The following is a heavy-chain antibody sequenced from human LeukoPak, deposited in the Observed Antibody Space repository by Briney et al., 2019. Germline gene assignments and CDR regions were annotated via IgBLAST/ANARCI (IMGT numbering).Heavy chain of an antibody. Sequence: SVKVSCKASGGTFSSYTISWVRQAPGQGLEWMGRIIPILGIANYAQKFQGRVTITADKSTSTAYMELSSLRFEDTAVYYCARGTAAIRGNAFDIWGQGTMVTVSS. CDR1: GGTFSSYT. V-gene: IGHV1-69*02. D-gene: IGHD2-2*02. CDR2: IIPILGIA. CDR3: ARGTAAIRGNAFDI. J-gene: IGHJ3*02.